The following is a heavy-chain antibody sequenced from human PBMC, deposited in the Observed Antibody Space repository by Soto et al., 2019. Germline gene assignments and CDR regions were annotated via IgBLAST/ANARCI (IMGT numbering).Heavy chain of an antibody. J-gene: IGHJ4*01. CDR3: ADSRGRAWYFEY. V-gene: IGHV1-46*03. Sequence: ASVKVSCKASGDILTKYYMNWVRQAPGQGPEWMGIINPSGTSTDYAQRFQGRVTLTRDTSTNTVYMDLSSLRSEDTAVYYCADSRGRAWYFEYWG. CDR1: GDILTKYY. CDR2: INPSGTST. D-gene: IGHD6-19*01.